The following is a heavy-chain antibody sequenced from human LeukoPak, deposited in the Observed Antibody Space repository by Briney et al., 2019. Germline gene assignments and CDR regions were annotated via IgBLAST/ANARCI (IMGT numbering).Heavy chain of an antibody. V-gene: IGHV3-23*01. CDR3: ARLGAAADLDSFYGMDV. Sequence: GGSLRLSCAASGFTFSSYAMSWVRQAPGRGLEWVSVIRVSGGSTFFADSVKGRFTISRDNSKNTLFLQMNSLRAEDTAVYYSARLGAAADLDSFYGMDVWGHGTTVTVSS. D-gene: IGHD6-13*01. CDR2: IRVSGGST. J-gene: IGHJ6*02. CDR1: GFTFSSYA.